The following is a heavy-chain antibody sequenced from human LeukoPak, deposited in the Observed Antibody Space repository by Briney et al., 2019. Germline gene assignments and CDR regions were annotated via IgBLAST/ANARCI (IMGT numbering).Heavy chain of an antibody. CDR1: GFTFDDYA. V-gene: IGHV3-9*01. J-gene: IGHJ4*02. Sequence: GRSLRLSCTASGFTFDDYAMHWVRQAPGKGLEWVSGISWNSGSIVYADSVKGRFTISRDNAKNFLYLQMNSLRAEDTALYYCAKDGIVSPGLDYRGQGTLVTVSS. CDR2: ISWNSGSI. D-gene: IGHD2-21*01. CDR3: AKDGIVSPGLDY.